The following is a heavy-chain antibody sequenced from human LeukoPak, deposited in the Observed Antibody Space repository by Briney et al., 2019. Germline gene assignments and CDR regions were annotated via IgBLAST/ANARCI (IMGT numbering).Heavy chain of an antibody. CDR2: ISAYNGNT. D-gene: IGHD5-18*01. CDR1: GYTFTSYG. CDR3: AREERGYSFYP. V-gene: IGHV1-18*01. J-gene: IGHJ5*02. Sequence: ASVKVSCKASGYTFTSYGISWVRQAPGQGLEWMGWISAYNGNTNYAQRLQGSVTMTTDTSTNTAYMELRSLRSDDTAVYYCAREERGYSFYPWGQGTLVTVSS.